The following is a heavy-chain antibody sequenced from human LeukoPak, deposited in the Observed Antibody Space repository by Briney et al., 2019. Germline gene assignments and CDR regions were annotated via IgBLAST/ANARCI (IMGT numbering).Heavy chain of an antibody. Sequence: GGSLRLSCAASGFTFNNYWMHSVRQGPGKGLVWVSHINNDESSTTYADSVKGRFTISRDNAKNTLYLQMNSLSADDTAVYYCARDGIDFRAFDLWGQGTMVTVSS. CDR2: INNDESST. CDR3: ARDGIDFRAFDL. CDR1: GFTFNNYW. V-gene: IGHV3-74*01. D-gene: IGHD1-26*01. J-gene: IGHJ3*01.